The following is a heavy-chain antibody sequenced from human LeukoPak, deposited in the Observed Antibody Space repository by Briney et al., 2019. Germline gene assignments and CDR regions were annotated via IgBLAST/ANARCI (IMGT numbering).Heavy chain of an antibody. V-gene: IGHV1-2*06. CDR3: AMYYYDSSGYGAFDI. CDR2: INPNSGGT. J-gene: IGHJ3*02. Sequence: SVKVSCKASGYTFTGYYMHWVRQAPGQGLEWIGRINPNSGGTNYAQKFQGRVTMTRDTSISTAYMELSRLRSDDTAVYYCAMYYYDSSGYGAFDIWGQGKMVTVSS. CDR1: GYTFTGYY. D-gene: IGHD3-22*01.